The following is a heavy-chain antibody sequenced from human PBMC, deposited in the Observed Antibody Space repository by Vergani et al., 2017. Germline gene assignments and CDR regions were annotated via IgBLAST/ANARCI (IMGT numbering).Heavy chain of an antibody. CDR1: GYTFTSYA. D-gene: IGHD3-10*01. J-gene: IGHJ4*02. CDR3: ARAGSGSYYLFDY. V-gene: IGHV1-3*01. CDR2: INAGNGNT. Sequence: QVQLVQSGAEVKKPGASVKVSCKASGYTFTSYAMHWVRQAPGQRLEWMGWINAGNGNTKYSQKFQGRVTITRDTSASTAYVELSSLRSEDTAVYYCARAGSGSYYLFDYWGQGTLVTVSS.